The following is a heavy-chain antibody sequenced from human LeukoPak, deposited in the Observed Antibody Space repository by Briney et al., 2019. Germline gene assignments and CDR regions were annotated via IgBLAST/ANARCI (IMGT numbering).Heavy chain of an antibody. Sequence: SETLSLTCTVSGGSISRSGYYWGWTRQPPGKGLEWIASIYYSGSTYYNPYLKSRDTISVDTSKDQLSLTLCSLTAADTAVYYCARHEYSGSYYGLSWFDPWGQGTLVTVSS. CDR3: ARHEYSGSYYGLSWFDP. V-gene: IGHV4-39*01. CDR1: GGSISRSGYY. J-gene: IGHJ5*02. D-gene: IGHD1-26*01. CDR2: IYYSGST.